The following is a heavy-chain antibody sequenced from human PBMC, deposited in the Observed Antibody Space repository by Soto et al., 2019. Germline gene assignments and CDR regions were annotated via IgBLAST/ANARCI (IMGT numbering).Heavy chain of an antibody. CDR1: GYSFTSYW. CDR2: IYPGDSDT. D-gene: IGHD4-17*01. V-gene: IGHV5-51*01. Sequence: GESLKISCKGSGYSFTSYWIGWVRQMPGKGLEWMGIIYPGDSDTRYSPSFQGQVTISADKSISTAYLQWSSLKASDTAMYYCARVADYGDYTANYYGMDVWGQGTTVT. J-gene: IGHJ6*02. CDR3: ARVADYGDYTANYYGMDV.